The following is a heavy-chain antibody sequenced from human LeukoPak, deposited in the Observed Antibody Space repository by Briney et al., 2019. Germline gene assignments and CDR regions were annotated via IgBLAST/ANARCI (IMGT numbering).Heavy chain of an antibody. J-gene: IGHJ4*02. CDR3: ARHNYDFWSPYDY. CDR1: GVSISSSSYY. V-gene: IGHV4-39*01. CDR2: IYYSGST. Sequence: PSETLSLTCTVFGVSISSSSYYWGWIRQPPGKGLEWIVSIYYSGSTYYNPSLKSRVTISVDTSKNQFSLKLSSVTAADTAVYYCARHNYDFWSPYDYWGQGTLVTVSS. D-gene: IGHD3-3*01.